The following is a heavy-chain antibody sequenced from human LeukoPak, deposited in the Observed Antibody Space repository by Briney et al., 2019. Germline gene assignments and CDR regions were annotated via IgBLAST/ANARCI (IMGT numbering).Heavy chain of an antibody. J-gene: IGHJ4*02. V-gene: IGHV4-31*03. D-gene: IGHD3-22*01. CDR1: GGSISSGGYY. CDR3: ARTDDSGYYSGY. Sequence: SETLSLTCTVSGGSISSGGYYWSWIRQHPGNGLEWLGFIYYSGSTYYNPSLKSRLTISVDTSKNQFSVKLSSVTAADTAVYYCARTDDSGYYSGYWGQGTLVTVSS. CDR2: IYYSGST.